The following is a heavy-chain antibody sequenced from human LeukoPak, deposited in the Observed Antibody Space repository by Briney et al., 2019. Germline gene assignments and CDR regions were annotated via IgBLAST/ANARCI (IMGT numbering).Heavy chain of an antibody. D-gene: IGHD2-21*01. CDR3: ARDRLMGHIDSKYGVDV. CDR1: GGSIQTYF. V-gene: IGHV4-4*07. Sequence: PSETLSLTCSVSGGSIQTYFWSWIRRPAGKGLEWIGRTHSSGSTTYNPSLKSRVSMSVDPSKNQFSLKVNSVTASDTAVYYCARDRLMGHIDSKYGVDVWGQGTTVTVSS. J-gene: IGHJ6*02. CDR2: THSSGST.